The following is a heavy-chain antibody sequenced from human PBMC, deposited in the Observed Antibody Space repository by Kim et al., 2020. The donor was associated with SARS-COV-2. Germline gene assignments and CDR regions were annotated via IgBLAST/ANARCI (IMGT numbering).Heavy chain of an antibody. J-gene: IGHJ4*02. CDR3: ARNDYGGGDY. CDR2: IYYSGST. CDR1: GGSISSGGYY. Sequence: SETLSLTCTVSGGSISSGGYYWSWIRQHPGKGLEWIGYIYYSGSTYYNPSLKSRVTISVDTSKNQFSLKLSSVTAADTAVYYCARNDYGGGDYWGQGTLVTVSS. V-gene: IGHV4-31*03. D-gene: IGHD4-17*01.